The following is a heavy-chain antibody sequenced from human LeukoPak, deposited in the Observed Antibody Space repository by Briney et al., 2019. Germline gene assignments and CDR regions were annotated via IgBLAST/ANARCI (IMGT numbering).Heavy chain of an antibody. CDR2: INHSEST. J-gene: IGHJ6*03. Sequence: SETLSLTCALYGGSFSGYYWSWLRQPPGKGLEWLGEINHSESTNYNPSLKSRVTISVDTSKNQFSLKLSSVTAADTAVYYCARGRWRSGTRYYYYYYYMDVWGKGTTVTVSS. CDR1: GGSFSGYY. D-gene: IGHD2-2*01. CDR3: ARGRWRSGTRYYYYYYYMDV. V-gene: IGHV4-34*01.